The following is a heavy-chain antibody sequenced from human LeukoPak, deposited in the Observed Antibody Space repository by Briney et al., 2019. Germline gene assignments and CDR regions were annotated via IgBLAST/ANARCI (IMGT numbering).Heavy chain of an antibody. V-gene: IGHV3-30*02. Sequence: GGSLRLSCAASGFTFSSYGMHWVRQAPGKGLEWVAFIRYDGSNKYYADSVKGRFTISRDNSKNSLYLQMNSLRAEDTAVYYCARRTNYDFWSGYSYYYYYYMDVWGKGTTVTVSS. D-gene: IGHD3-3*01. CDR2: IRYDGSNK. CDR1: GFTFSSYG. CDR3: ARRTNYDFWSGYSYYYYYYMDV. J-gene: IGHJ6*03.